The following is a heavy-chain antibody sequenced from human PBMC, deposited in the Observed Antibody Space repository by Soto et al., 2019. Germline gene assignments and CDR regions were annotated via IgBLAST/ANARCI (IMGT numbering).Heavy chain of an antibody. CDR2: IIPILGIA. D-gene: IGHD3-10*01. Sequence: ASVKVSCKASGGTFSSYAISWVRQAPGQGLEWMGRIIPILGIANYAQKFQGRVTITADKSTSTAYMELSSLRSEDTAVYYCARDGAPYGSGSYYPFDYWGQGTLVTVSS. CDR3: ARDGAPYGSGSYYPFDY. V-gene: IGHV1-69*04. J-gene: IGHJ4*02. CDR1: GGTFSSYA.